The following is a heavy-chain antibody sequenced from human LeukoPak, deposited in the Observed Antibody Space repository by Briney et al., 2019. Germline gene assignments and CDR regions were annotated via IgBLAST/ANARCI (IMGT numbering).Heavy chain of an antibody. CDR2: IFVGSGNT. J-gene: IGHJ3*02. CDR3: AAATGSGSSDAFEI. CDR1: GFTFTSSD. Sequence: SLKVSCKASGFTFTSSDVQWVRQARGQRVEWIGWIFVGSGNTQYEQKFQERVSFTRDMFTSTAYMELSSLRSEDTAVYYCAAATGSGSSDAFEIWGQGTMVTVSS. V-gene: IGHV1-58*01. D-gene: IGHD3-10*01.